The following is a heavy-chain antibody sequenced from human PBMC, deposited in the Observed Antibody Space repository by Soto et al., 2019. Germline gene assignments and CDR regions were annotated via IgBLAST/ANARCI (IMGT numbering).Heavy chain of an antibody. Sequence: ASVKVSCKASGYTFTSYDINWVRQATGQGLEWMGWMNPNSGNTGYAQKFQGRVTMTRNTSIGTAYMELSSLRSEDTAVYYCARVYSSSWYKDERYYFDYWGQGTLVTVSS. D-gene: IGHD6-13*01. CDR3: ARVYSSSWYKDERYYFDY. V-gene: IGHV1-8*01. CDR2: MNPNSGNT. CDR1: GYTFTSYD. J-gene: IGHJ4*02.